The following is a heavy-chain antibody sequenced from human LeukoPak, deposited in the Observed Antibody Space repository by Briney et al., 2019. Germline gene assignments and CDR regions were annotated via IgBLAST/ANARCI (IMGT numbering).Heavy chain of an antibody. J-gene: IGHJ5*02. CDR3: SRGSICDSRGVDP. CDR2: IYHSGST. Sequence: SETLSLTCTVSGYAISSDYYWTWVRQPPGKGLEWIGSIYHSGSTYYNPSLKSRVTISIDTSKNHFSLKVNSVTAADTAVYYCSRGSICDSRGVDPWGQGTLVTVSS. V-gene: IGHV4-38-2*02. D-gene: IGHD3-22*01. CDR1: GYAISSDYY.